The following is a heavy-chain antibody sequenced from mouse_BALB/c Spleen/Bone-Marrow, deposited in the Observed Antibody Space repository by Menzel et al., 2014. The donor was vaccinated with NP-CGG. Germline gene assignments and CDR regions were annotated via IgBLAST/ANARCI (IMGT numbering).Heavy chain of an antibody. CDR3: ASHNWDYAMDY. D-gene: IGHD4-1*02. V-gene: IGHV1-14*01. Sequence: EVKLVESGPELVKPGASVKMSCKASGYTFTSYVMHWVKQKPGQGLEWIGYINPYNDGTKYNEKFKGKATLTSDKSSSTAYWELSSLTDEDSAVYSCASHNWDYAMDYWGQGTSVTVSS. CDR2: INPYNDGT. J-gene: IGHJ4*01. CDR1: GYTFTSYV.